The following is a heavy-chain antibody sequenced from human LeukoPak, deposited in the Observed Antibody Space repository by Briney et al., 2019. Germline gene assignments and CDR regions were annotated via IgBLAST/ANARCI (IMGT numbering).Heavy chain of an antibody. Sequence: GGSLRLSCAASRFPFSSYTMHWVREAPGKGLEWVSSISENSNDIYYAYSLKGRFTISRDNAKKSLYLQMNSLRVEDTAVYYCAGGSGTYPPDYWGQGTLVTVSS. D-gene: IGHD3-16*01. CDR3: AGGSGTYPPDY. V-gene: IGHV3-21*01. CDR2: ISENSNDI. CDR1: RFPFSSYT. J-gene: IGHJ4*02.